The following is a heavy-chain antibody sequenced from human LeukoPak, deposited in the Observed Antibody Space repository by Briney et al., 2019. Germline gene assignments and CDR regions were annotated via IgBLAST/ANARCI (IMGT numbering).Heavy chain of an antibody. D-gene: IGHD3-22*01. CDR2: ISGSGGST. Sequence: PGGSLRLSCAASGFTFSSYAMSWVRQAPGKGLEWVSAISGSGGSTYYADSVKGRFTISRDNFKNTLYLQMNSLRAEDTAVYYCAKAHDSSGYYSYFDYWGQGTLVTVSS. V-gene: IGHV3-23*01. J-gene: IGHJ4*02. CDR3: AKAHDSSGYYSYFDY. CDR1: GFTFSSYA.